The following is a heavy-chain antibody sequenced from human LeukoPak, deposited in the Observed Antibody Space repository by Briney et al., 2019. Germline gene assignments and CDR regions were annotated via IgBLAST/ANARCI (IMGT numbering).Heavy chain of an antibody. CDR2: IIPIFGTA. D-gene: IGHD1-14*01. Sequence: SVKVSCKTSGDTFSSYAISWVRQAPGQGLEWMGGIIPIFGTANYAQKFQGRVTITTDESTSTAYMELSSLRSEDTAVYYCARDFAGTTLGDAFDIWGQGTMVTVSS. J-gene: IGHJ3*02. V-gene: IGHV1-69*05. CDR3: ARDFAGTTLGDAFDI. CDR1: GDTFSSYA.